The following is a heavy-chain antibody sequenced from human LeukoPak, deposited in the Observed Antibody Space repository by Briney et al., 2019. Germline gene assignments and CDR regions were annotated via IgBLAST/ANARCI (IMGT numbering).Heavy chain of an antibody. CDR1: GFTFDDYA. J-gene: IGHJ4*02. CDR3: ARPAYLGELGPAYFDY. Sequence: GGSLRLSCAASGFTFDDYAMHWVRQAPGKGLEWVSGISWNSGSIGYADSVKGRFTISRDNAKNSLYLQMNSLRAEDTALYYCARPAYLGELGPAYFDYWGQGTLVTVSS. D-gene: IGHD3-10*01. V-gene: IGHV3-9*01. CDR2: ISWNSGSI.